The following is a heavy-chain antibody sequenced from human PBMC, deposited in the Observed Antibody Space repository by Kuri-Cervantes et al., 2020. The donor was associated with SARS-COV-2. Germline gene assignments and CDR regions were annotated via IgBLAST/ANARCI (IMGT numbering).Heavy chain of an antibody. CDR3: ARVLSVRFPYYMDV. CDR1: GFTFSSYD. Sequence: GESLKISCAACGFTFSSYDMHWVRQATGKGLEWVSAIGTAGDTYYPGSVKGQFTISRENAKNSLYLQMNSLRAGDTAVYYCARVLSVRFPYYMDVWGKGTTVTVSS. V-gene: IGHV3-13*03. CDR2: IGTAGDT. J-gene: IGHJ6*03. D-gene: IGHD3-3*01.